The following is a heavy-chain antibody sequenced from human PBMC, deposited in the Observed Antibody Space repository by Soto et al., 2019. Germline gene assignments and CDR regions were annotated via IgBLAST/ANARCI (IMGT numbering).Heavy chain of an antibody. CDR1: GYKFTTFW. Sequence: PGGSLKSSCKAYGYKFTTFWLNWVRQTPGKGLEWLGRIDPTDSFTNYSPPFEGHVTISVDRSISTAYLQWNSLQASDTAIYYCARPASGGSRDAFDVWGQGTTVTVSS. D-gene: IGHD2-15*01. CDR2: IDPTDSFT. J-gene: IGHJ3*01. V-gene: IGHV5-10-1*01. CDR3: ARPASGGSRDAFDV.